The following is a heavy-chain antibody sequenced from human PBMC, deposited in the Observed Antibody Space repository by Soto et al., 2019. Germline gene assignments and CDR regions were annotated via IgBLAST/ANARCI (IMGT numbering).Heavy chain of an antibody. CDR3: ARDLMAADDACDI. CDR2: IWYDGSNK. J-gene: IGHJ3*02. Sequence: QVQLVESGGGVVQPGRSLRLSCAASGFTFSSYGMHWVRQAPGKGLEWVAVIWYDGSNKYYADSVKGRFTISRDNSKNTLYLQMNSLRAEDTAVYYCARDLMAADDACDIWGQGTMVTVSS. CDR1: GFTFSSYG. D-gene: IGHD6-13*01. V-gene: IGHV3-33*01.